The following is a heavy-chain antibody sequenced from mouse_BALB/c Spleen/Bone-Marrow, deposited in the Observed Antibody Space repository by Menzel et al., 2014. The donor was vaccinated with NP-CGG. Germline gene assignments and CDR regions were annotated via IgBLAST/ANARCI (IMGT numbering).Heavy chain of an antibody. Sequence: VMLVESGPGLVAPSQSLSITCTVSGFSLTSYGVHWVRQPPGKGLEWLGVIWAGGSTNYNSALMSRLCISKDNSKSQVFLKMNSLQTDDTAMYYCARDNYGSRVFDYWGQGTTLTVSS. CDR2: IWAGGST. V-gene: IGHV2-9*02. D-gene: IGHD1-1*01. CDR3: ARDNYGSRVFDY. CDR1: GFSLTSYG. J-gene: IGHJ2*01.